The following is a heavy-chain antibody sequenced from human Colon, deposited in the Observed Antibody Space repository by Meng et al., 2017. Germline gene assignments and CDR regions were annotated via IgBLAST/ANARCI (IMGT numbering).Heavy chain of an antibody. V-gene: IGHV1-3*01. CDR1: GYTHTAYN. Sequence: ASVKVSCKASGYTHTAYNMHWLRQVPGQRLEWMGWINAGNGNTRYSQNFQGRVTITRDTSATTVYMGLNSLRSEDTGIYYCASGPRLDSTLDYWGQGILVTVSS. D-gene: IGHD2-2*01. J-gene: IGHJ4*02. CDR3: ASGPRLDSTLDY. CDR2: INAGNGNT.